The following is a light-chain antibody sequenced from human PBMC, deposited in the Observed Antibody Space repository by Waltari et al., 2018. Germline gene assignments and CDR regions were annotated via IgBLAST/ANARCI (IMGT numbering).Light chain of an antibody. J-gene: IGLJ2*01. CDR2: DVA. CDR1: SSDVGGYNY. Sequence: QSALTPPVSVSGSPGQSITISCTGTSSDVGGYNYVPWYQQHPNKAPKVIIYDVANRPFGVSNRFSGSKSGSTASLTISGLQTEDEAYYYCSSYTTRSILLFGGGTKVTVL. V-gene: IGLV2-14*03. CDR3: SSYTTRSILL.